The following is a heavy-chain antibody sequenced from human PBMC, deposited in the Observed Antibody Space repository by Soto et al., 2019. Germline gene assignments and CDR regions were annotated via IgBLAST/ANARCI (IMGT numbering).Heavy chain of an antibody. CDR2: IYYSGST. CDR1: GGSISSGGYY. Sequence: QVQLQESGPGLVKPSQTLSLTCTVSGGSISSGGYYWSWIRQHPGKGLEWIGYIYYSGSTYYNPALKRRVTISVDTSKNQFSLKLSSVTAADTAVYYCARGGYSSSWSHDYWGQGTLVTVSS. V-gene: IGHV4-31*03. CDR3: ARGGYSSSWSHDY. D-gene: IGHD6-13*01. J-gene: IGHJ4*02.